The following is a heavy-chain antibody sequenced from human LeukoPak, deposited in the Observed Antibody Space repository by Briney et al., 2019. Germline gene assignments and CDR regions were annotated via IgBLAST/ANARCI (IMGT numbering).Heavy chain of an antibody. D-gene: IGHD1-1*01. CDR1: GFIFSVYT. CDR2: ISSSSSSI. J-gene: IGHJ4*02. CDR3: ARSGYNWNDVIFFDY. V-gene: IGHV3-21*01. Sequence: GGSLRLSCAASGFIFSVYTMNWGHQAPGKGLEWDSSISSSSSSIYYADSVKGRFTISRDNAKNSLYLQMNSLRAEDTAVYYCARSGYNWNDVIFFDYWGQGTLVTVSS.